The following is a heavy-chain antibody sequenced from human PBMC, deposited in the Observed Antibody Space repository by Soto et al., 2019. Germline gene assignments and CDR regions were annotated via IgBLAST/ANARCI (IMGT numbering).Heavy chain of an antibody. CDR1: GGSISSGGYY. V-gene: IGHV4-31*03. Sequence: QVQLQESGPGLVKPSQTLSLTCTVSGGSISSGGYYWSWIRQHPGKGLEWIGYIYYSGSTYYNPSLKSRVTISVDTSKNQFSLKLSSVTAADTAVYYRARDQGTVTKTDYYYYGMDVWGQGTTVTVSS. CDR3: ARDQGTVTKTDYYYYGMDV. D-gene: IGHD4-4*01. CDR2: IYYSGST. J-gene: IGHJ6*02.